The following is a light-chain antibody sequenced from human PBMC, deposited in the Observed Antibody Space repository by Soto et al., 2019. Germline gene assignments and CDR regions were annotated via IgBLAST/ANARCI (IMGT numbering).Light chain of an antibody. CDR2: ATS. CDR3: QQSYGNPGT. CDR1: QNIDEY. J-gene: IGKJ1*01. Sequence: DIQMTQSPSSLSASVGDRVTISCRASQNIDEYLNWYEHKPGKAPTLLIYATSHLRSGVPTRFSGSGSGTFFTLTISSLQHEVLATYYCQQSYGNPGTFGPGTKVEL. V-gene: IGKV1-39*01.